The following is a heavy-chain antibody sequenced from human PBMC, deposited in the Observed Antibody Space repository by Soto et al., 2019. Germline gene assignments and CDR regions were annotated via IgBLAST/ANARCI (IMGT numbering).Heavy chain of an antibody. CDR2: IWYDGSNK. V-gene: IGHV3-33*01. CDR3: ASGAPLDFWSGSPPRLYYDYGMDV. D-gene: IGHD3-3*01. Sequence: QVQLVESGGGVVQPGRSLRLSCAASGFTFSSYGMHWVRQAPGKGLERGAVIWYDGSNKYYADSVKGRFTIFRDNSENSLYLQMNILRAEDTAVYYCASGAPLDFWSGSPPRLYYDYGMDVCGQGTTVTVSS. CDR1: GFTFSSYG. J-gene: IGHJ6*02.